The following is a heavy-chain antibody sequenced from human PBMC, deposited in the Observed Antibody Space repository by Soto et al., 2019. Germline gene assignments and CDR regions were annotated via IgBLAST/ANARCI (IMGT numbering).Heavy chain of an antibody. CDR3: AHMYYYGSGSYYTNYYYGMDV. CDR1: GFSLSTSGVG. V-gene: IGHV2-5*01. Sequence: KESGPPLVKPTQTLTLTCTFSGFSLSTSGVGVGWIRQPPGKALEWLALIYWNDGKRYRPSLQSRLTITKDTSKNQVVLTMTNMDPVDTATYYCAHMYYYGSGSYYTNYYYGMDVWGQGTTVTVSS. CDR2: IYWNDGK. J-gene: IGHJ6*02. D-gene: IGHD3-10*01.